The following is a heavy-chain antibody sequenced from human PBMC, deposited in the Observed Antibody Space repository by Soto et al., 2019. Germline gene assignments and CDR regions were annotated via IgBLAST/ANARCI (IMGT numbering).Heavy chain of an antibody. V-gene: IGHV2-5*01. CDR3: AHRSHVLRFLEWFPFGMDV. D-gene: IGHD3-3*01. CDR1: GFSLSTSGVG. CDR2: IYWNDDK. Sequence: SGPTLVNPTQTLTLTCTFSGFSLSTSGVGVGWIRQPPGKALEWLALIYWNDDKRYSPSLKSRLTITKGTSKNQVVLTMTNMDPVDTATYYCAHRSHVLRFLEWFPFGMDVWGQGTTVTVS. J-gene: IGHJ6*02.